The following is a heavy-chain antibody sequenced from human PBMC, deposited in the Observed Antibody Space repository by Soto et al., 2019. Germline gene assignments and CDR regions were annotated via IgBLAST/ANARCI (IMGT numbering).Heavy chain of an antibody. Sequence: ASVKVSCKASGYTFTSYYMHWVRQAPGQGLEWMGIINPSGGSTSYAQKFQGRVTMTRDTSTGTVYMELSSLRSEDTAVYYCARGTVLRFLEWSTRPYYCYMDVWGKGTTVTVSS. J-gene: IGHJ6*03. CDR3: ARGTVLRFLEWSTRPYYCYMDV. CDR2: INPSGGST. CDR1: GYTFTSYY. V-gene: IGHV1-46*03. D-gene: IGHD3-3*01.